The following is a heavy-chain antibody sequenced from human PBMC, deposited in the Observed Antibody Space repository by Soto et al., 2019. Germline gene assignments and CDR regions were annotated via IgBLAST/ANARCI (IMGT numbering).Heavy chain of an antibody. V-gene: IGHV3-23*01. J-gene: IGHJ4*02. CDR1: GFTFSSYA. CDR2: ISGSGSGT. CDR3: AKGLVRFESSGYPAFY. D-gene: IGHD3-22*01. Sequence: EVQLLESGGGLVQPGGSLRLSCVASGFTFSSYAMSWVRQAPGKGLEWVSAISGSGSGTYYADSVKGRFTISRDNPTNTLYLQMDSLRAEDTAVYYCAKGLVRFESSGYPAFYWGQGTLVTVSS.